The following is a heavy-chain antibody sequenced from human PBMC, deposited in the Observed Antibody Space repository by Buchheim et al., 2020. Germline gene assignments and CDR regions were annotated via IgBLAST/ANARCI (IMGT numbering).Heavy chain of an antibody. CDR2: IYYSGST. Sequence: QVQLQESGPGLVKPSETLSLTCTVSGGPISSYYWSWIRQPPGKGLEWIGYIYYSGSTNYNPSLKSRVTISVDTSKNQFSLKLSSVTAADTAMYYCARGLDGELWSSSTYYFDYWGQGTL. D-gene: IGHD3-3*01. V-gene: IGHV4-59*01. CDR1: GGPISSYY. CDR3: ARGLDGELWSSSTYYFDY. J-gene: IGHJ4*02.